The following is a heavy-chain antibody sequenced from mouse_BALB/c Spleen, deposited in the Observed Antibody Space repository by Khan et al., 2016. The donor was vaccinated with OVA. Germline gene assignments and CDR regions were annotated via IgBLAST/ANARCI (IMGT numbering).Heavy chain of an antibody. D-gene: IGHD2-14*01. Sequence: QIQLVRSGAELARPGASVKMSCKASGYTFTSYTMHWVKQRPGQGLEWIGYISPSSGYTNYNQKFKDKATLTADKSSSTAYMQLSSLTSEDSAVYYCAREGAYYRSDGWFAYWGQGTLVTVSA. CDR2: ISPSSGYT. CDR3: AREGAYYRSDGWFAY. V-gene: IGHV1-4*01. J-gene: IGHJ3*01. CDR1: GYTFTSYT.